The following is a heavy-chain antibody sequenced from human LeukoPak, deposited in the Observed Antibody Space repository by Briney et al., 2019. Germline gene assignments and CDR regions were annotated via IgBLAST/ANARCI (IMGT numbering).Heavy chain of an antibody. J-gene: IGHJ4*02. CDR1: GGSFSGYY. CDR3: ARHTGYSSGWPWRGLFDY. D-gene: IGHD6-19*01. CDR2: INHSGST. Sequence: SETLSLTCAVYGGSFSGYYWSWIRQPPGKGLEWIGEINHSGSTNYNPSLKSRVTISVDTSRNQFSLKLSSVTAADTAVYYCARHTGYSSGWPWRGLFDYWGQGTLVTVSS. V-gene: IGHV4-34*01.